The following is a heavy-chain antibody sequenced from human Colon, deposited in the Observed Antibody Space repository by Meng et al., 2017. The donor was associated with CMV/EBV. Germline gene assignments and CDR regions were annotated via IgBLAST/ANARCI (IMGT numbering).Heavy chain of an antibody. CDR3: ARGDYDFWGGY. CDR2: ISSSGGTI. Sequence: GGSLRLSCSASGFTFSMFSTYEMNWVRQAPGKGLEWIASISSSGGTIYYADSVKDRCTISRDNAKNSLYLQMNSRRAGDTAVYYCARGDYDFWGGYWGQGTLVTVSS. D-gene: IGHD3-3*01. V-gene: IGHV3-48*03. J-gene: IGHJ4*02. CDR1: GFTFS.